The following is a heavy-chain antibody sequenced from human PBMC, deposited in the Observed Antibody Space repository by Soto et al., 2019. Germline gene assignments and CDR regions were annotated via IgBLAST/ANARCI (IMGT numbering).Heavy chain of an antibody. J-gene: IGHJ4*02. V-gene: IGHV1-46*03. CDR2: INPSGGST. CDR1: GYTFTSYY. D-gene: IGHD3-16*01. Sequence: ASVKLSCKASGYTFTSYYMHWVRQAPGQGLEWMGIINPSGGSTSYAQKFQGRVTMTRDTSTSTVYMELSSLRSEDTAVYYCARDRGAIMITFGTFDYWGQATLVTVSS. CDR3: ARDRGAIMITFGTFDY.